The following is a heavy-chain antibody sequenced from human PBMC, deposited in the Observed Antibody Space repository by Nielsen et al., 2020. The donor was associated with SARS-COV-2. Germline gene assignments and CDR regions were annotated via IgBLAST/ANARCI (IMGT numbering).Heavy chain of an antibody. Sequence: SETLSLTCAVYGGSFSGYYWSWIRQPPGKGLEWIGEINHSGSTNYNPSLKSRVTISVDTSKNQFSPKLSSVTAADTTVYYCARGQLRYFNWLLYPSPQFDYWGQGTLVTVSS. J-gene: IGHJ4*02. CDR1: GGSFSGYY. CDR2: INHSGST. V-gene: IGHV4-34*01. CDR3: ARGQLRYFNWLLYPSPQFDY. D-gene: IGHD3-9*01.